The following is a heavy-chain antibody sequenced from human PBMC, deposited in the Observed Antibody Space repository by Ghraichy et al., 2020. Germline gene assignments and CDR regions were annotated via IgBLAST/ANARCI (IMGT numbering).Heavy chain of an antibody. Sequence: GGSLRLSCAASGFTFSDYYMSWIRQAPGKGLEWVSYISSSGSTIYYADSVKGRFTISRDNAKNSLYLQMNSLRAEDTAVYYCARELGRPLNGLWFGELSVGYWGQGTLVTVSS. CDR3: ARELGRPLNGLWFGELSVGY. J-gene: IGHJ4*02. D-gene: IGHD3-10*01. CDR2: ISSSGSTI. V-gene: IGHV3-11*04. CDR1: GFTFSDYY.